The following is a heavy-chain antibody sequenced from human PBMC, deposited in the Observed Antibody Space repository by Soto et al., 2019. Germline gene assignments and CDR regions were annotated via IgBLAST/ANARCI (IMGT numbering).Heavy chain of an antibody. CDR3: ARVAVAGRGWPY. CDR1: GGSFSGYY. CDR2: INHSGST. Sequence: LSLTCAVYGGSFSGYYWSWIRQPPGKRLEWIGEINHSGSTNYNPSLKSRVTISVDTSKNQFSLKLSSVTAADTAVYYCARVAVAGRGWPYWGQGTLVTVSS. D-gene: IGHD6-19*01. V-gene: IGHV4-34*01. J-gene: IGHJ4*02.